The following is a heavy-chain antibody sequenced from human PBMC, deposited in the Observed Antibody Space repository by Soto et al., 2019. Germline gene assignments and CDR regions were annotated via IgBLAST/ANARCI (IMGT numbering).Heavy chain of an antibody. Sequence: QVQLVQSGAEVKKPGASVRVSCQTSAYTFTNYAVSWVRQAPGQGLEWMGWISGDNGNTIYAQKFQGRVTMTADTSTRKAYMELRSLRSDDTAVYYCATGLLGYCRGGSCYSDSWGQGTLVTVSS. V-gene: IGHV1-18*01. J-gene: IGHJ4*02. CDR3: ATGLLGYCRGGSCYSDS. CDR2: ISGDNGNT. D-gene: IGHD2-15*01. CDR1: AYTFTNYA.